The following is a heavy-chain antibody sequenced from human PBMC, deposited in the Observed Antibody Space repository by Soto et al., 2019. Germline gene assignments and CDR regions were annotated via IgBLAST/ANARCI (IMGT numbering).Heavy chain of an antibody. V-gene: IGHV1-18*04. CDR2: ISAYNGNT. J-gene: IGHJ6*02. D-gene: IGHD5-12*01. Sequence: GASVKVSCKASGYTFTSYGISWVRQAPGQGLEWMGWISAYNGNTNYAQKLQGRVTMTTDTSTSTAYMELRSLRSDDTAVYYCARVIGRMATITRYYYYYYGMDVWGQGTPVTVYS. CDR1: GYTFTSYG. CDR3: ARVIGRMATITRYYYYYYGMDV.